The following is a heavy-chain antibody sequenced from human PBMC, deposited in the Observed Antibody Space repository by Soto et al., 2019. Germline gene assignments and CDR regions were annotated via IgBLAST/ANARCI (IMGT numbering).Heavy chain of an antibody. D-gene: IGHD3-3*01. Sequence: QVQLQQSGPGLVKPSQTLSLTCAISGDSVSSNSAAWNWIRQSPSRGLEWLGRTYYRSKWYNDYAVSVKSRITINPDTSKNQFSLQLNSVTPEDTAVYYCARVGGPKHYDFWSGYRMRAGYFDYWGQGTLVTVSS. CDR2: TYYRSKWYN. CDR3: ARVGGPKHYDFWSGYRMRAGYFDY. CDR1: GDSVSSNSAA. V-gene: IGHV6-1*01. J-gene: IGHJ4*02.